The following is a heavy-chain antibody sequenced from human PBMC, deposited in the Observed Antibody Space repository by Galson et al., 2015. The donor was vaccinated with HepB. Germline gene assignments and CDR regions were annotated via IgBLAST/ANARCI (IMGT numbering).Heavy chain of an antibody. Sequence: SLRLSCAASGFTFSSYAMSWVRQAPGKGLEWVSAISGSGGGTYYADSVKGRFTISRDNSKNTRYLQMNSLRADDTAVYYCAKYLLSGTNSPFDYWSQGTLVTVSS. V-gene: IGHV3-23*01. J-gene: IGHJ4*02. D-gene: IGHD1-14*01. CDR3: AKYLLSGTNSPFDY. CDR2: ISGSGGGT. CDR1: GFTFSSYA.